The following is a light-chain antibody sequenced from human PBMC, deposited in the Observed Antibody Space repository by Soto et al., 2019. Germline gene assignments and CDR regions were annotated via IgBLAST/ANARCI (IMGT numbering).Light chain of an antibody. J-gene: IGKJ4*01. CDR1: QSVSSY. V-gene: IGKV3-11*01. CDR3: QQRES. Sequence: EIVLTQSPATLSLSPGERATLSCRASQSVSSYLAWYQQKPGQAPRLLIYDASNRATGIPARFSGSGSGTDFTLTISSLEPEEFAVYYCQQRESFGGGTKVEIK. CDR2: DAS.